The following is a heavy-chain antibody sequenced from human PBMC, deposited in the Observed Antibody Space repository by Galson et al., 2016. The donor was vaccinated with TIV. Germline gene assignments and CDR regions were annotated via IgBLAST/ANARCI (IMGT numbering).Heavy chain of an antibody. J-gene: IGHJ4*02. V-gene: IGHV1-46*01. CDR1: GYTLSTYY. Sequence: QSGAEVKMPGASVKVSCKASGYTLSTYYMHWLRQAPGQGPEWMGIIDPSVGSTTYSQKFQGRVTMTSDTSTSTVYMELTSPKSEDTAVYYCARRFYFDYWGQGTLVTVSS. CDR3: ARRFYFDY. CDR2: IDPSVGST.